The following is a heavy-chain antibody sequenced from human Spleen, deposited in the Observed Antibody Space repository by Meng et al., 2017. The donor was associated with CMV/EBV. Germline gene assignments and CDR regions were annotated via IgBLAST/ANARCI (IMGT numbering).Heavy chain of an antibody. V-gene: IGHV1-18*01. CDR3: ARGKSIAAAGYFDY. J-gene: IGHJ4*02. CDR1: GYTFTSYG. CDR2: ISAYNGNT. Sequence: ASVKVSCKASGYTFTSYGISWVRQAPGQGLEWMGWISAYNGNTNYARKLQGRVTMTTDTSTSTAYMELRSLRSDDTAVYYCARGKSIAAAGYFDYWGQGTLVTVSS. D-gene: IGHD6-13*01.